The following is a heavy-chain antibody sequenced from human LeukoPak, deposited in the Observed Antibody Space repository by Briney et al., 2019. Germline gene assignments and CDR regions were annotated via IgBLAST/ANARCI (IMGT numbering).Heavy chain of an antibody. CDR2: IIPISGTA. J-gene: IGHJ6*02. CDR3: ARDLYSSSSIYYYYGMDV. CDR1: GYTFTGYY. D-gene: IGHD6-6*01. Sequence: SVKASCKASGYTFTGYYMHWVRQAPGQGLEWMGGIIPISGTANYAQKFQGRVTITADESTSTAYMELSSLRSEDTAVYYCARDLYSSSSIYYYYGMDVWGQGTTVTVSS. V-gene: IGHV1-69*13.